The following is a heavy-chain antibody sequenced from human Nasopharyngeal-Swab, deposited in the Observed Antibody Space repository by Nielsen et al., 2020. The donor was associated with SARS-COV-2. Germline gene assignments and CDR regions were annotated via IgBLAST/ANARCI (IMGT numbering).Heavy chain of an antibody. CDR3: ARAKGGDDYGDYSTYYYGTDV. J-gene: IGHJ6*02. V-gene: IGHV1-46*01. D-gene: IGHD4-17*01. CDR2: INPSGGST. Sequence: WVRQAPGQGLEWMGIINPSGGSTSYAQKFQGRVTMTRDTSTSTVYMELSSLRSEDTAVYYCARAKGGDDYGDYSTYYYGTDVWGQGTTVTVSS.